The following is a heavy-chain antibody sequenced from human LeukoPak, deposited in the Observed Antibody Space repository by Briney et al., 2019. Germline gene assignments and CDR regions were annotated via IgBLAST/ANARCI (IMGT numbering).Heavy chain of an antibody. V-gene: IGHV5-51*01. CDR1: GYSFTSYW. D-gene: IGHD2-2*01. CDR2: IYPGDSDT. J-gene: IGHJ6*03. CDR3: AVGKYCSSTSCYWPDYYYYYMDV. Sequence: GESLKISCKGSGYSFTSYWIGWVRPMPGKGLEWMGIIYPGDSDTRYSPSFQGQVTISADKSISTAYLQWSSLKASDTAMYYCAVGKYCSSTSCYWPDYYYYYMDVWGKGTTVTVSS.